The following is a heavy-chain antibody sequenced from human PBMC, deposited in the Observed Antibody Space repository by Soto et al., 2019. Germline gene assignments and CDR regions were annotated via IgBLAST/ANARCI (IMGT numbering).Heavy chain of an antibody. Sequence: ASVKVTCTASGYTFTINYMHWVRQAPGQGLEWMGIINPSGGSTSYAQKFQGRVTMTRDTSTSTVYMELSSLRSEDTAVYYCARSGCSGGSCYFSPWGQGTLVTVSS. CDR3: ARSGCSGGSCYFSP. V-gene: IGHV1-46*01. CDR2: INPSGGST. D-gene: IGHD2-15*01. CDR1: GYTFTINY. J-gene: IGHJ5*02.